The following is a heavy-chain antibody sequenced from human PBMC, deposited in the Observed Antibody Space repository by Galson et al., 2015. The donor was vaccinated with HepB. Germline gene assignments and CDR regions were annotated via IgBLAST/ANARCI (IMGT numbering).Heavy chain of an antibody. D-gene: IGHD1-26*01. Sequence: SLRLSCAASGFTFRHSWMSWDRQAPGRGLEWVGRIKSKVDGGTTDYAAPVKGRFSFSRDDSKDALYLQMNSLKIEDTAVYYCTTEWSYYSDNTAFQHWGQGTLVTVSS. CDR1: GFTFRHSW. V-gene: IGHV3-15*01. J-gene: IGHJ1*01. CDR3: TTEWSYYSDNTAFQH. CDR2: IKSKVDGGTT.